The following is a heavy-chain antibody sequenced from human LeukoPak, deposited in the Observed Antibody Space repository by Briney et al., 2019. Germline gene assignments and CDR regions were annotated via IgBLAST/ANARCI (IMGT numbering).Heavy chain of an antibody. Sequence: ASVKVSCKASGYTFTGYYMHWVRQAPGQGLECMGWINPNSGGTNYAQKFQGRVTMTRDTSISTAYMELSSLTSDDTAVYFCATWGLHFDIWGQGTMVTVAS. CDR1: GYTFTGYY. CDR3: ATWGLHFDI. V-gene: IGHV1-2*02. D-gene: IGHD3-16*01. CDR2: INPNSGGT. J-gene: IGHJ3*02.